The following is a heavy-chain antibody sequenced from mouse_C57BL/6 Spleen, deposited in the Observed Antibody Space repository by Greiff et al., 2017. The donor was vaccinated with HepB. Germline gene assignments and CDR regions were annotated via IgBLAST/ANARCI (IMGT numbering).Heavy chain of an antibody. CDR3: ARAYSKGDWFAY. J-gene: IGHJ3*01. D-gene: IGHD2-5*01. V-gene: IGHV1-47*01. CDR1: GYTFTTYP. Sequence: VMLVESGAELVKPGASVKMSCKASGYTFTTYPIEWMKQNHGKSLEWIGNFHPYNDDTKYNEKFKGKATLTVEKSSSTVYLELSRLTSDDSAVYYCARAYSKGDWFAYWGQGTLVTVSA. CDR2: FHPYNDDT.